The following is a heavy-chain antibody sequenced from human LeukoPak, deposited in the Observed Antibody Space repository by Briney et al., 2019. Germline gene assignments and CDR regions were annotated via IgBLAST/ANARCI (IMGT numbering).Heavy chain of an antibody. D-gene: IGHD4-17*01. Sequence: RASGKVSCKASGYTFTSYGISWVRQAPGQGLEWMGWISAYNGNTNYAQKLQGRVTMTTDTSTSTAYMELRSLRSDDTAVYYCAREYDYGDLHYFDYWGQGTLVTVSS. J-gene: IGHJ4*02. CDR1: GYTFTSYG. CDR2: ISAYNGNT. V-gene: IGHV1-18*01. CDR3: AREYDYGDLHYFDY.